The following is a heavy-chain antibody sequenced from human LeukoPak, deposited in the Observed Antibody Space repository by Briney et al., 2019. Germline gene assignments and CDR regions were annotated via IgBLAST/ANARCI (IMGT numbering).Heavy chain of an antibody. CDR3: ARDIKVDCSGGSCYAYFDY. J-gene: IGHJ4*02. CDR2: INPNSGGT. D-gene: IGHD2-15*01. Sequence: VASVKVSCKASGYTFTGYYMHWVRQAPGQGLEWMGWINPNSGGTNYAQKFQGRVTMTRDTSTSTVYMELSSLRSEDTAVYYCARDIKVDCSGGSCYAYFDYWGQGTLVTVSS. V-gene: IGHV1-2*02. CDR1: GYTFTGYY.